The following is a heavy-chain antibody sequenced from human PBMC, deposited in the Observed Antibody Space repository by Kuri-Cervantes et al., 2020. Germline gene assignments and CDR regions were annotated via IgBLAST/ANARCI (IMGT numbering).Heavy chain of an antibody. J-gene: IGHJ3*02. CDR3: ARDRAAAGTRGGAFDI. CDR1: GFTFSSYR. D-gene: IGHD6-13*01. CDR2: IDSSSSSI. V-gene: IGHV3-48*04. Sequence: GESLKISCAASGFTFSSYRMNWVRQAPGKGLEWVSYIDSSSSSIYYADSVKVRFTISRDNAKNSLYLQMNSLRAEDTAVYYCARDRAAAGTRGGAFDIWGQGTMVTVSS.